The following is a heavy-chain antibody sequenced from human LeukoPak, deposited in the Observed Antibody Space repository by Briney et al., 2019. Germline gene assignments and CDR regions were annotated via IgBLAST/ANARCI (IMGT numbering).Heavy chain of an antibody. CDR2: ISSGSRTI. CDR3: ARGGSSRPDY. J-gene: IGHJ4*02. V-gene: IGHV3-48*01. CDR1: GFTFSNYG. Sequence: PGGSLRPSCAASGFTFSNYGMNWVRQAPGKGLEWVSYISSGSRTINYADSVKGRFTVSRDKAKNSLYLQMNSLRAEDTAVYYCARGGSSRPDYWGQGTLVTVSS.